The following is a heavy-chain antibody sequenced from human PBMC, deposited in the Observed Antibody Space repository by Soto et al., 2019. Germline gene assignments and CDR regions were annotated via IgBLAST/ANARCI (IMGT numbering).Heavy chain of an antibody. CDR1: GFSLNTDGLG. Sequence: QITLKESGPTLVRATQTLTLTCSISGFSLNTDGLGAGWIRQSPGRAPEWLTLIYWDGDKRYSPSLEGRLTVTRDTSKNQVFLSMTNMDPVDTATYFCARLSILVAGRAFDIWGQGTSVSVS. D-gene: IGHD6-19*01. CDR2: IYWDGDK. J-gene: IGHJ3*02. CDR3: ARLSILVAGRAFDI. V-gene: IGHV2-5*02.